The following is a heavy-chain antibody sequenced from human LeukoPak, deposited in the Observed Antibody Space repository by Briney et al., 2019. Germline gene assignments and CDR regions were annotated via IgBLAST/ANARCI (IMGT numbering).Heavy chain of an antibody. CDR3: ARSYSGYDLSSAFDI. V-gene: IGHV4-30-4*01. CDR1: GGSISSGDYY. Sequence: SETLSLTCTVSGGSISSGDYYWSWIRQPPGKGLEWIGYIYYSGSTYYNPSLKSRVTISVDTTKNQFSLKLSSVTAADTAVYYCARSYSGYDLSSAFDIWGQGTMVTVSS. J-gene: IGHJ3*02. D-gene: IGHD5-12*01. CDR2: IYYSGST.